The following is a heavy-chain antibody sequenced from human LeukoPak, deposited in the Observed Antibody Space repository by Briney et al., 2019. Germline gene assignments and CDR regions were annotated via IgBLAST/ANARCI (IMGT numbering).Heavy chain of an antibody. V-gene: IGHV4-38-2*02. CDR3: ARVNAPVATFDY. Sequence: PSETLSLTCTVSGYSISSTYYGAWIRQPPGKGLGWIATISHSGNTYYTPSLESRLTISLDTSKKHFSLRLSSVTAADTAVYYCARVNAPVATFDYWGLGTLVAVSS. D-gene: IGHD1-1*01. CDR2: ISHSGNT. J-gene: IGHJ4*02. CDR1: GYSISSTYY.